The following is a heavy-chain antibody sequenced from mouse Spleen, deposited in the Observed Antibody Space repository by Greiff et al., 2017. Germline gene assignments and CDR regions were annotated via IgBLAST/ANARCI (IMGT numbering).Heavy chain of an antibody. D-gene: IGHD2-1*01. CDR1: GYSFTSYW. CDR3: ARSLYGNYVGWFAY. V-gene: IGHV1-5*01. J-gene: IGHJ3*01. CDR2: IYPGNSDT. Sequence: VQLQQSGTVLARPGASVKMSCKASGYSFTSYWMHWVKQRPGQGLEWIGAIYPGNSDTSYNQKFKGKAKLTAVTSASTAYMELSSLTSEDSAVYYCARSLYGNYVGWFAYWGQGTLVTVSA.